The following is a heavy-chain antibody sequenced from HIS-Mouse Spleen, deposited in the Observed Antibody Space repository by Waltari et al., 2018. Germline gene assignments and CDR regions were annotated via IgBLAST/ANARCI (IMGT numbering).Heavy chain of an antibody. CDR3: AREIPYSSSWYDWYFDL. CDR2: IYYSGST. Sequence: QLQLQESGPGLVKPSETLSLTCTVSGGSISSSSYYWGWIRQPPGKGLEWFGSIYYSGSTYYQPNLKRRVTISVETSKNQFSQKLSSVTAADTAVYYCAREIPYSSSWYDWYFDLWGRGTLVTVSS. J-gene: IGHJ2*01. D-gene: IGHD6-13*01. CDR1: GGSISSSSYY. V-gene: IGHV4-39*07.